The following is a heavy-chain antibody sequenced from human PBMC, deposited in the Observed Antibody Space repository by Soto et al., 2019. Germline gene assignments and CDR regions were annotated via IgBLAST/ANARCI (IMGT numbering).Heavy chain of an antibody. Sequence: GGSLRLSCAASGFTFRDYYMTWLRQAPGKGLEYISYISSSGTGIYYADSVKGRFTISRDNSKNTLYLQMNSLRAEDTALYYCAKDLARDFWNGIYYAMDVGGQGTTVTVSS. CDR1: GFTFRDYY. J-gene: IGHJ6*02. V-gene: IGHV3-11*01. D-gene: IGHD3-3*01. CDR2: ISSSGTGI. CDR3: AKDLARDFWNGIYYAMDV.